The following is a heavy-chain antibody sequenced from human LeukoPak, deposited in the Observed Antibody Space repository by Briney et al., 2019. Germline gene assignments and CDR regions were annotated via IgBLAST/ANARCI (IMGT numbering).Heavy chain of an antibody. V-gene: IGHV6-1*01. CDR3: ARLLTV. CDR2: TYYRSKSYN. J-gene: IGHJ4*02. D-gene: IGHD2-21*01. Sequence: SQTLSLTCAVSGDSFSNNSASWDWIRQSPSRGLEWLGSTYYRSKSYNDYAASGKNLIIINPDTSKNQFSLQLNSVSPEDMAVYYCARLLTVWGQGALVTVSS. CDR1: GDSFSNNSAS.